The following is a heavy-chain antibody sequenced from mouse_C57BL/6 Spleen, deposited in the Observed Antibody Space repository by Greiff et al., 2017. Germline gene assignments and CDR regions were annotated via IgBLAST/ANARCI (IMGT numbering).Heavy chain of an antibody. CDR3: ARDYGSGYGYFDV. Sequence: VKLMESGAELVKPGASVKISCKASGYAFSSYWMNWVKQRPGKGLEWIGQIYPGDGDTNYNGKFKGKATLTADKSSSTAYMQLSSLTSEDSAVYFCARDYGSGYGYFDVWGTGTTVTVSS. J-gene: IGHJ1*03. CDR1: GYAFSSYW. V-gene: IGHV1-80*01. D-gene: IGHD1-1*01. CDR2: IYPGDGDT.